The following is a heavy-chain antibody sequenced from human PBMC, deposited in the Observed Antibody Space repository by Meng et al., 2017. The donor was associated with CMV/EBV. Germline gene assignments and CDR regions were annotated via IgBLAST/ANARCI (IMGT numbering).Heavy chain of an antibody. J-gene: IGHJ4*02. D-gene: IGHD1-26*01. CDR3: ARLDHGSYHDY. Sequence: GSLRLSCAVYGGSFSGYYWSWIRQPPGKGLEWIGEINHSGSTNYNPSLKSRVTISVDTSKNQFSLKLSSVTAADTAVYYCARLDHGSYHDYWGQGTLVTVSS. V-gene: IGHV4-34*01. CDR1: GGSFSGYY. CDR2: INHSGST.